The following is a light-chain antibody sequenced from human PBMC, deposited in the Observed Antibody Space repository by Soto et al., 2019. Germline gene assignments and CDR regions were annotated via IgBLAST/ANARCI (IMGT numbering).Light chain of an antibody. CDR3: QQRSSWPPIT. CDR1: QSVLYSSNNKNY. J-gene: IGKJ5*01. V-gene: IGKV4-1*01. CDR2: WAS. Sequence: DIVMTQSPDSLAVSLGERATINCKSSQSVLYSSNNKNYLAWYQQKPGQPPKLLIYWASTREYGVPDRFSGSGSGTEFTLTIDNIEPEDFAIYYCQQRSSWPPITFGQGPRMEIK.